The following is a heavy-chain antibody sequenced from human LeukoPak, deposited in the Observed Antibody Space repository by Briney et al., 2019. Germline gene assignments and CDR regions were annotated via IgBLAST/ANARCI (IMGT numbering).Heavy chain of an antibody. CDR2: INHSGST. CDR3: ARGRYYDSSGYGGYYYYYYYMDV. V-gene: IGHV4-34*01. CDR1: GGSFSGYY. J-gene: IGHJ6*03. D-gene: IGHD3-22*01. Sequence: SETLSLTCAVYGGSFSGYYWSWIRQPPGKGLEWIGEINHSGSTNYNPSLKSRVTISVDTSKNQFSLKLSSVTAADTAVYYCARGRYYDSSGYGGYYYYYYYMDVWGKGTTVTVSS.